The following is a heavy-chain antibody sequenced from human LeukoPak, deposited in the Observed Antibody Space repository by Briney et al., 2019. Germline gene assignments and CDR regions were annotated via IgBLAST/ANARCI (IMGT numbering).Heavy chain of an antibody. D-gene: IGHD3-9*01. V-gene: IGHV3-30*02. CDR3: AKDGLDWLLSMSYYYYYYMDV. CDR2: IRYDGSNK. Sequence: PGGSLRLSCAASGFTFSSYGMHWVRQAPGKGLEWVAFIRYDGSNKYYADSVKGRFTISRDNSKNTLYLQMNSLRAEDTAVYYCAKDGLDWLLSMSYYYYYYMDVWGKGTTVTISS. CDR1: GFTFSSYG. J-gene: IGHJ6*03.